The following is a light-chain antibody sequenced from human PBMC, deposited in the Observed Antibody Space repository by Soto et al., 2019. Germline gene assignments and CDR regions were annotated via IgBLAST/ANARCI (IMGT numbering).Light chain of an antibody. CDR3: QHYGSSPPVN. V-gene: IGKV3-20*01. J-gene: IGKJ2*01. Sequence: EIVLTQSPGTLSLSPGERATLSCRASQSVSSNYFAWYQQKPGLAPRLLIYGASSRATGIPDRFSGSGSGTDVSLTISRLEPEDCAVYYCQHYGSSPPVNFGQGTKLEIK. CDR2: GAS. CDR1: QSVSSNY.